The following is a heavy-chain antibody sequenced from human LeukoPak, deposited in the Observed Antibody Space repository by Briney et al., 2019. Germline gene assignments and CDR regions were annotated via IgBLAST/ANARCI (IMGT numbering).Heavy chain of an antibody. J-gene: IGHJ3*02. D-gene: IGHD1-14*01. CDR2: TYYRSRWYN. CDR3: ARDPPGTGYWGAFDI. Sequence: SQTLSLTCAISGDSVSSNNAAWNWFRLSPLGGLEWLGRTYYRSRWYNDYAVSVKSRIAVTPDTSKNQFSLQLSFVTPEDTAVYYCARDPPGTGYWGAFDIWGQGTMVTVSS. CDR1: GDSVSSNNAA. V-gene: IGHV6-1*01.